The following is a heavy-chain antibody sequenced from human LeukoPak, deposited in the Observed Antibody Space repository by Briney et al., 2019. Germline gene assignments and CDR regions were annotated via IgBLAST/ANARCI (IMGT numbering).Heavy chain of an antibody. V-gene: IGHV4-59*12. CDR1: GGSISPYY. J-gene: IGHJ4*02. Sequence: SSETLSLTCTVSGGSISPYYWNWIRQPPGKGLEWIGYIYYSGSTNYNPSLNSRVTLALDTSKNHLSLSLTSVTAADTAVYYCSRENGAFSPLGYWGQGTLVTVPS. CDR3: SRENGAFSPLGY. CDR2: IYYSGST. D-gene: IGHD2-8*01.